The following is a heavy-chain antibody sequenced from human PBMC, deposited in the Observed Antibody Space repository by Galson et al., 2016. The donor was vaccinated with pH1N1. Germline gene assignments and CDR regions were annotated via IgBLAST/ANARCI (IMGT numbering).Heavy chain of an antibody. CDR1: GYMFTSYG. CDR2: ISGYIGNT. D-gene: IGHD3-10*01. V-gene: IGHV1-18*01. Sequence: QSGAEVKEPGASVKVSCKASGYMFTSYGITWVRQAPGQGLEWMGLISGYIGNTNYAQKFRGRLTMTTDTSTTTAYMELRSLRSDDTAFYYCARLSGSRWLDPWGQGTLVTVSS. CDR3: ARLSGSRWLDP. J-gene: IGHJ5*02.